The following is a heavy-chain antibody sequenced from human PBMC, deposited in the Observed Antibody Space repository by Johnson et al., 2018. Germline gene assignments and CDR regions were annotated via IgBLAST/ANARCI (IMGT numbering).Heavy chain of an antibody. CDR3: AKSVVRGGSYYYAMDV. CDR2: ISWNSGSI. CDR1: GFTFDDYA. J-gene: IGHJ6*02. V-gene: IGHV3-9*01. Sequence: VQLVQSGGGLVQPGRSLRLSCAASGFTFDDYAMHWVRRAPGKGLEWISGISWNSGSITYADSVKGRFNISRDNAKNSLYLQMNSLRTEDTALYYCAKSVVRGGSYYYAMDVWGQGTTVTVSS. D-gene: IGHD3-10*01.